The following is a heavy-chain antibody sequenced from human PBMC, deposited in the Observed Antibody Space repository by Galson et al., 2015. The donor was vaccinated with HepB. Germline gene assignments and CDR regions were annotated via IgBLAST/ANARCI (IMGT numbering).Heavy chain of an antibody. Sequence: SLRLSCAASGLRDSAVHWVRQASGKGLEWIGRITSKPNSYATAYAASVEGRFTASRDDSKDTAYLQMNSLKTEDTAVYYCTRIAEIPFDYWGQGTLVTVSS. J-gene: IGHJ4*02. CDR1: GLRDSA. CDR3: TRIAEIPFDY. V-gene: IGHV3-73*01. CDR2: ITSKPNSYAT. D-gene: IGHD2-21*01.